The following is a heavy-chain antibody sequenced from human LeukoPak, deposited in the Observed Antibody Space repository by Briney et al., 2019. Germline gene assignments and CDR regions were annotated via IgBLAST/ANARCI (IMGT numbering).Heavy chain of an antibody. J-gene: IGHJ4*02. Sequence: GGSLRLSCAASGFTFSSYSMNWVRQAPGKGLEWVSSISSSSSYIYYADSVKGRFTISRDNAKNSLYPQMNSLRAEDTAVYYCARDGSYSSGAIFDYWGQGTLVTVSS. CDR3: ARDGSYSSGAIFDY. CDR1: GFTFSSYS. CDR2: ISSSSSYI. V-gene: IGHV3-21*01. D-gene: IGHD6-19*01.